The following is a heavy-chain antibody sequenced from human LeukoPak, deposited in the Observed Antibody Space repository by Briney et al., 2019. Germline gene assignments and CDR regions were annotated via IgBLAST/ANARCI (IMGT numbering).Heavy chain of an antibody. J-gene: IGHJ4*02. CDR1: GGSFSGYY. D-gene: IGHD3-9*01. CDR3: ANILTGYSDY. Sequence: PSETLSLTCAVYGGSFSGYYWSWIRQPPGKGLEWIGEINHGGSTNYNPSLKSRVTISVDTSKNQFSLKLSSVTAADTAVYYCANILTGYSDYWGQGTLVTVSS. V-gene: IGHV4-34*01. CDR2: INHGGST.